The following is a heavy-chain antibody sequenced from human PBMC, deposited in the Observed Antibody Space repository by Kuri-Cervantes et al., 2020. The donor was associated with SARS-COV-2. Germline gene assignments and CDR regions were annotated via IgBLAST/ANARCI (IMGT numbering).Heavy chain of an antibody. V-gene: IGHV4-61*01. J-gene: IGHJ6*02. Sequence: GSLRLSCTVSGGSVSSGSYYWSWIRQPPGKGLEWIGYIYYSGSTNYNPSLKSRVTISIDTSKNQFSLKLSSVTAADTAVYYCARGLRWQQPHRNYYYYGMDVWGQGTTVTVSS. CDR2: IYYSGST. CDR3: ARGLRWQQPHRNYYYYGMDV. D-gene: IGHD5-24*01. CDR1: GGSVSSGSYY.